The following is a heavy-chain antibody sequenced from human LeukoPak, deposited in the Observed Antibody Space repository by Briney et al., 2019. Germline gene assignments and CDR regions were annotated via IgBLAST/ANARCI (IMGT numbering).Heavy chain of an antibody. CDR1: GGTFSSYT. CDR3: ARATTVTTGRSFDY. Sequence: ASVKVSCKASGGTFSSYTISWVRQAPGQGLEWMGRINPNSGGTNYAQKFQGRVTMTRDTSISTAYMELSRLRSDDTAVYYCARATTVTTGRSFDYWGQGTLVTVSS. V-gene: IGHV1-2*06. J-gene: IGHJ4*02. D-gene: IGHD4-17*01. CDR2: INPNSGGT.